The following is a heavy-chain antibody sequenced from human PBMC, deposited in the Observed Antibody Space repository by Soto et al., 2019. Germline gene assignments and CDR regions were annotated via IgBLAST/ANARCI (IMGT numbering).Heavy chain of an antibody. D-gene: IGHD3-22*01. V-gene: IGHV3-74*01. CDR3: ARDLGYDYDSSGYYGVWFDP. CDR2: INNDGIST. J-gene: IGHJ5*02. CDR1: GFTFSSYW. Sequence: PGGSLRLSCAASGFTFSSYWIHWVRQAPGKGLVWVSRINNDGISTSYADSVKGRFTISRDNAKNMLYLQMNSLRAEDTAVYYCARDLGYDYDSSGYYGVWFDPWGQGTLVTV.